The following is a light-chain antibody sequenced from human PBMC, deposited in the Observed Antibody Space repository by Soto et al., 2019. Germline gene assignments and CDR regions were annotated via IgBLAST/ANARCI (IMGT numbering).Light chain of an antibody. CDR1: QSVSSY. J-gene: IGKJ4*01. V-gene: IGKV3-11*01. CDR2: DAS. Sequence: EIVFTQSPATLSLSPGERATLSCRASQSVSSYLAWYQQKPGQAPRLLIYDASNRASGIPARFSGSGSGTDFTLTISSLGPEDFAVYYCQQRRNWPPLTFGGGTKVDIK. CDR3: QQRRNWPPLT.